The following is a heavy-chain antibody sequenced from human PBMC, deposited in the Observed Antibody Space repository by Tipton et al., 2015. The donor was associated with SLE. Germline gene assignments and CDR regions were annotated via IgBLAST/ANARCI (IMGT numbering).Heavy chain of an antibody. CDR3: ARAPMGRDCRRGSFEI. CDR2: IFHTGSA. Sequence: LRLSCTVSGGSISSDDYYWTWIRQHPEKGLEWIGYIFHTGSAYYNPSLKSRLTISVDTSNHQFSLNLSSVTAADTAVYYCARAPMGRDCRRGSFEIWGQGIMVTVSS. V-gene: IGHV4-31*03. J-gene: IGHJ3*02. CDR1: GGSISSDDYY. D-gene: IGHD2-21*02.